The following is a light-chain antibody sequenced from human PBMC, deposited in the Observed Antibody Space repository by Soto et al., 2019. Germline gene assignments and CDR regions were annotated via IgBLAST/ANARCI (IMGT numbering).Light chain of an antibody. V-gene: IGKV3-11*01. CDR2: DVS. Sequence: ENVLTQSPATLSLSPGEGATLSCRASESVGSDLAWYQQKPGQPPRLLIYDVSGRATGVPARLSGSGSGTDFTLTISSLEPEDFPVYYCQQRDSLPLTFGGGTKVEIK. CDR1: ESVGSD. CDR3: QQRDSLPLT. J-gene: IGKJ4*01.